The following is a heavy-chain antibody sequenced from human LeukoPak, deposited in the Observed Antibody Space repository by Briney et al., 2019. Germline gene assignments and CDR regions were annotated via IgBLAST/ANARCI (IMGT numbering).Heavy chain of an antibody. Sequence: GGSLRLSCVASGFTFSNYGMNWVRQAPGKGLEWVSYISSSSSTIYYADSVKGRFTISRDNAKNSLYLQMNSLRAEDTAVYYCAREGGGYCSGGSCYGFDPWGQGTLVTVSS. CDR1: GFTFSNYG. D-gene: IGHD2-15*01. V-gene: IGHV3-48*01. CDR2: ISSSSSTI. J-gene: IGHJ5*02. CDR3: AREGGGYCSGGSCYGFDP.